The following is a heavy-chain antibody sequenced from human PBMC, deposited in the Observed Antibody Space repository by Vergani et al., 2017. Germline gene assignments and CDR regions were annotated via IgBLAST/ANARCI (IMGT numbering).Heavy chain of an antibody. Sequence: EVQLVQSGAEVKKPGESLKISCKGSGYSFTSYWIGWVRPTPGKGLEWMGIIYPGDTDTRYSPSFQGQVTISANKSISVAYLQWSSLKASDTAIYYCARQNPTDGDAFDIWGQGTMVTVSS. J-gene: IGHJ3*02. CDR2: IYPGDTDT. CDR3: ARQNPTDGDAFDI. V-gene: IGHV5-51*01. CDR1: GYSFTSYW. D-gene: IGHD4-17*01.